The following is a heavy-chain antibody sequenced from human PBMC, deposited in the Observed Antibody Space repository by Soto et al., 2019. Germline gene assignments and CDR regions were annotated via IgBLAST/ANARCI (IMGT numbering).Heavy chain of an antibody. Sequence: SVKVSCKASGGTFSSYAISWVRQAPGQGLEWMGGIIPIFGTANYAQKFQGRVTITADESTSTAYMELSSLRSEDTAVYYRARGGDGGYEGAFDIWGQGTMVTVSS. D-gene: IGHD5-12*01. CDR2: IIPIFGTA. J-gene: IGHJ3*02. V-gene: IGHV1-69*13. CDR3: ARGGDGGYEGAFDI. CDR1: GGTFSSYA.